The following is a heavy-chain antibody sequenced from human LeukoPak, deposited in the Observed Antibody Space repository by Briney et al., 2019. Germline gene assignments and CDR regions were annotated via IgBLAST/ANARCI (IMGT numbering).Heavy chain of an antibody. J-gene: IGHJ4*02. D-gene: IGHD3-10*01. V-gene: IGHV4-4*07. CDR3: ASLRTGDFDY. Sequence: SETLSLTCTVSGGSISSYYWSWIRQPAGKGLEWIGRIYTSGSTYYNPSFKSRLTISVDTSKNQFSLKLSSVTAADTAVYYCASLRTGDFDYWGQGALVTVSS. CDR1: GGSISSYY. CDR2: IYTSGST.